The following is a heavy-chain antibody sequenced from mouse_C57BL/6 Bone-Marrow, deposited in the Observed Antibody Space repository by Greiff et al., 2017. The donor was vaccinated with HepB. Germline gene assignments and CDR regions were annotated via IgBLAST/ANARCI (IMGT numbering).Heavy chain of an antibody. V-gene: IGHV1-50*01. J-gene: IGHJ3*01. Sequence: QVQLQQPGAELVKPGASVKLSCKASGYTFTSYWMQWVKQRPGQGLEWIGEIDPSDSYTNYNQKFKGKATLTVDTSSSTAYMQLSSLTSEDSAVYYCAPLGGSSPWFAYWGQGTLVTVSA. CDR3: APLGGSSPWFAY. CDR1: GYTFTSYW. D-gene: IGHD1-1*01. CDR2: IDPSDSYT.